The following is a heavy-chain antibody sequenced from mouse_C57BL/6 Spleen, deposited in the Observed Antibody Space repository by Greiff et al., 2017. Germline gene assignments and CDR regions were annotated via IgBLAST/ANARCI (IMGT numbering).Heavy chain of an antibody. CDR1: GFSLTSYG. Sequence: VQLQQSGPGLVQPSQSLSITCTVSGFSLTSYGVHWVRQSPGKGLEWLGVIWRGGSTDYNAAFMSRLSITKDNSKSQVFFKMNSLQADDTAIYYCAKKRSYGNYDYAMDYWGQGTSVTVSS. V-gene: IGHV2-5*01. D-gene: IGHD2-1*01. CDR3: AKKRSYGNYDYAMDY. CDR2: IWRGGST. J-gene: IGHJ4*01.